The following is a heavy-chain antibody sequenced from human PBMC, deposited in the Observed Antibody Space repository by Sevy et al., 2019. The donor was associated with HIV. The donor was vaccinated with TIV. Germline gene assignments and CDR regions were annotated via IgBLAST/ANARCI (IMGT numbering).Heavy chain of an antibody. D-gene: IGHD2-15*01. J-gene: IGHJ4*02. CDR2: INHSGST. CDR1: GGSFSGYY. V-gene: IGHV4-34*01. CDR3: AIRGYCSGGSCYPLLRLSDY. Sequence: SETLSLTCAVYGGSFSGYYWSWIRQPPGKGLEWIGEINHSGSTNYNPSLKSRVTISVDTSKNQFSLKLSSVTAADTAVYYCAIRGYCSGGSCYPLLRLSDYWGQGTLVTVSS.